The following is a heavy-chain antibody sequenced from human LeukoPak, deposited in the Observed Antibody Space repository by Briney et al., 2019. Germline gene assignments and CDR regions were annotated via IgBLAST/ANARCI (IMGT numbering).Heavy chain of an antibody. CDR3: ASHPPTWDPCDY. CDR2: IYYTVST. D-gene: IGHD1-26*01. V-gene: IGHV4-59*08. CDR1: GGSISSHY. J-gene: IGHJ4*02. Sequence: PSETLSLTCTVAGGSISSHYWSWVRQPPGKGLGWIAYIYYTVSTNYNPSLKTLVTISVDTSKNQFSLKLSSVTAADTAVYYCASHPPTWDPCDYWGQGTLVTVSS.